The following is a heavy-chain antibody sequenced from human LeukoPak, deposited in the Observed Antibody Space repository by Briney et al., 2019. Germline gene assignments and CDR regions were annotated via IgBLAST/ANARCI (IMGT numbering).Heavy chain of an antibody. J-gene: IGHJ4*02. V-gene: IGHV3-23*01. CDR2: ISGSGGGT. CDR1: GFTFNSYA. Sequence: RGSLRLSCAASGFTFNSYAMSWVRQAPEKGLEWVATISGSGGGTYYADSVKGRFATSRDDSKNTLYLQMNSLRAEDTAVYYCAKDLGRYRSNYFDYWGQGTLVTVSS. CDR3: AKDLGRYRSNYFDY. D-gene: IGHD1-26*01.